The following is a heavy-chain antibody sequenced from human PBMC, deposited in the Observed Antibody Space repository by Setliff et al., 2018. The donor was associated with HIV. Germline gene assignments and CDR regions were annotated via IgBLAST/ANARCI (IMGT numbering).Heavy chain of an antibody. J-gene: IGHJ4*02. CDR1: GFSLTTRGVC. CDR3: ARIQGAYCGADEGVDY. D-gene: IGHD2-21*02. Sequence: SGPTLVNPTQTITLTCTFSGFSLTTRGVCVSWIRQSPGKALEWLARIDWDDDKYYHTSLRTRLTISKDTSKNQVVLKMTNMGPVDTATYYCARIQGAYCGADEGVDYWGQGTLVTVSS. V-gene: IGHV2-70*11. CDR2: IDWDDDK.